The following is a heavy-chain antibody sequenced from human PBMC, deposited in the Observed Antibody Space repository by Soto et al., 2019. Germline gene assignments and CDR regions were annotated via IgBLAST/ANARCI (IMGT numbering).Heavy chain of an antibody. CDR3: ARLSIAAPNGDS. V-gene: IGHV3-7*03. D-gene: IGHD6-13*01. CDR1: GFTFSNSW. CDR2: IKQDEREK. Sequence: GGSLRLSCEASGFTFSNSWMSWVRQAPEKGLEWVANIKQDEREKYYVDSVKARFTISRDNAKNSLYLQMNSLTAEDTAVYYCARLSIAAPNGDSWGQGTLVTVSS. J-gene: IGHJ4*02.